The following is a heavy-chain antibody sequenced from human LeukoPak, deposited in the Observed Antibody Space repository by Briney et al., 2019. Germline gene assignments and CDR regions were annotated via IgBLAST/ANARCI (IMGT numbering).Heavy chain of an antibody. J-gene: IGHJ4*02. CDR2: ITASGTDT. D-gene: IGHD6-19*01. V-gene: IGHV3-23*01. Sequence: GGSLRLSCTASGFSVSTYPMAWVRQAPGKGLQWVSTITASGTDTFYADSVKGRFTISRDNSKDTLSLQMNSLRAEDTALYYCAKYSSGWVNDYWGQGTLVTVSS. CDR3: AKYSSGWVNDY. CDR1: GFSVSTYP.